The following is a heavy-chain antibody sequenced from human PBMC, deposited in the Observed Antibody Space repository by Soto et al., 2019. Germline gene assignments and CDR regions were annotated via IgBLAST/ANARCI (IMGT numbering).Heavy chain of an antibody. V-gene: IGHV3-23*01. J-gene: IGHJ6*02. Sequence: GGSLRLSCAASGFTFSSYAMSWVRQAPGKGLEWVSAISGSGGSTYYADSVKGRFTISGDNSKNTLYLQMNSLRAEDTAVYYCAKVRDNSSGWPVGDYYYGMDVWGQGTTVTVSS. CDR1: GFTFSSYA. CDR3: AKVRDNSSGWPVGDYYYGMDV. D-gene: IGHD6-19*01. CDR2: ISGSGGST.